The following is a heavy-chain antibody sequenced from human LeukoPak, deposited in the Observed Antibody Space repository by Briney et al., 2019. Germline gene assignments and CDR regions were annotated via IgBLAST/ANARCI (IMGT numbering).Heavy chain of an antibody. V-gene: IGHV1-8*02. Sequence: ASVKVSCKASGGTFSSYAISWVRQATGQGLEWMGWMNPNSGNTGYAQKFQGRVTMTRNTSISTAYMELSSLRSEDTAVYYCAREMVVAAIDYYGMDVWGQGTTVTVSS. D-gene: IGHD2-15*01. J-gene: IGHJ6*02. CDR3: AREMVVAAIDYYGMDV. CDR2: MNPNSGNT. CDR1: GGTFSSYA.